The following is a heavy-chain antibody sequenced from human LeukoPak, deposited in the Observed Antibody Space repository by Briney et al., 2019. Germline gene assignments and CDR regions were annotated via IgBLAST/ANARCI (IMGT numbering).Heavy chain of an antibody. CDR1: GFTFSSYW. Sequence: GGSLRLSCAASGFTFSSYWMSWVRQAPGKGLEWVANIKQDGSEKYYVVSVKGRFTISRDNAKNSLYLQMNSLRAEDTAVYYCARDRWGWNHYNYMDVWGKGTTVTVSS. D-gene: IGHD7-27*01. CDR2: IKQDGSEK. CDR3: ARDRWGWNHYNYMDV. V-gene: IGHV3-7*01. J-gene: IGHJ6*03.